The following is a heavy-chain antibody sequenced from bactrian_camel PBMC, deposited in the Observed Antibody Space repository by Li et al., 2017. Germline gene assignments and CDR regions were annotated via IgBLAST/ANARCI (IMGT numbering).Heavy chain of an antibody. V-gene: IGHV3S9*01. J-gene: IGHJ4*01. CDR3: AAQFTGISGCYSTDLAPASFDY. Sequence: HVQLVVSGGGSVQAGESLRLSCVVSGVSVSTYCMAWFRQVPGQERVGVAHADNDGTSDYADFVKGRFTISKVNAARTLYLQMSNLAAEDSAMYYCAAQFTGISGCYSTDLAPASFDYWGRGTQVTVS. D-gene: IGHD1*01. CDR1: GVSVSTYC. CDR2: ADNDGTS.